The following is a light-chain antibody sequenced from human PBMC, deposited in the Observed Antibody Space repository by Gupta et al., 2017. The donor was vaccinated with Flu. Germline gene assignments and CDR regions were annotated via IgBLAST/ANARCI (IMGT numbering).Light chain of an antibody. Sequence: VVPTQSPLSLPCPLGQPASISCRASQSLVFSNGNTYFSLFQQKPGQSPRRLLYKVSNRDSGVPDRFSGSGSGTDFTLKISRVEAEDVGVDYCMQGTHWPITFGQGKRLEIK. CDR3: MQGTHWPIT. CDR2: KVS. CDR1: QSLVFSNGNTY. V-gene: IGKV2-30*01. J-gene: IGKJ5*01.